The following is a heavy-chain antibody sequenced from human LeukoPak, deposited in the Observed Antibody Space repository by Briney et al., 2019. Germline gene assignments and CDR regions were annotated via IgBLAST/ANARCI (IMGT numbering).Heavy chain of an antibody. Sequence: GGSLRLSCAASGFTFSSYEMHWVRQAPGRGLEWVSYISSSGDNRHYAASVMGRFTISRDNARNSLYLQMDSLRAEDTAVYFCASGGPSAQMFDCWGQGTLVTVSS. CDR2: ISSSGDNR. J-gene: IGHJ4*02. V-gene: IGHV3-48*03. CDR1: GFTFSSYE. CDR3: ASGGPSAQMFDC. D-gene: IGHD6-6*01.